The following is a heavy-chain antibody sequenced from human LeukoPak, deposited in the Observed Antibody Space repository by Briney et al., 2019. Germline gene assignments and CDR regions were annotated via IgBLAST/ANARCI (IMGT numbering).Heavy chain of an antibody. Sequence: SETLSLTCSVSGGSISTGDYYWSWIRQPPGKGLEWIGYIYYSGSTNYTPSLKSRLTISVDTSKNQFSLKLSSVTAADTAVYYCARRSSSGSFDYWGQGTLVTVSS. CDR2: IYYSGST. D-gene: IGHD3-22*01. V-gene: IGHV4-30-4*01. CDR1: GGSISTGDYY. J-gene: IGHJ4*02. CDR3: ARRSSSGSFDY.